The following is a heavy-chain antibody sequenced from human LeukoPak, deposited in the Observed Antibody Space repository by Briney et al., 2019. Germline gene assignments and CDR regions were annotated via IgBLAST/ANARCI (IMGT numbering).Heavy chain of an antibody. Sequence: PSETLSLTCAVYGGSFSGYYWSWIRQPPGKGLEWIGEINHSGSTNYNPSLKRRVTISVDTSKNQFSLKLSSVTAADTAVYYCARGLRRYCSSTSCPYYFDYWGQGTLVTVSS. CDR1: GGSFSGYY. J-gene: IGHJ4*02. D-gene: IGHD2-2*01. CDR2: INHSGST. CDR3: ARGLRRYCSSTSCPYYFDY. V-gene: IGHV4-34*01.